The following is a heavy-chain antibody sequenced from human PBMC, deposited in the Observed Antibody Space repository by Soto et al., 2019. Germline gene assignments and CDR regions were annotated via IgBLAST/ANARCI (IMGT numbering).Heavy chain of an antibody. V-gene: IGHV1-18*01. Sequence: ASVKVSCTASGYTITSYGISRVRQAPGQGLEWMGWISAYNGNTNYAQKLQGRVTMTTDTSTSTAYMELRSLRSDDTAVYYCARDLMDYYDSSGYDNWFDPWGQGTLVTVSS. CDR3: ARDLMDYYDSSGYDNWFDP. CDR2: ISAYNGNT. CDR1: GYTITSYG. D-gene: IGHD3-22*01. J-gene: IGHJ5*02.